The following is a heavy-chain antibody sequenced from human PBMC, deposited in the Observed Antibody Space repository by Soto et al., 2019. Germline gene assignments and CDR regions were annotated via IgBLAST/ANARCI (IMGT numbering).Heavy chain of an antibody. V-gene: IGHV3-23*01. CDR1: GFTFSSYA. D-gene: IGHD2-2*01. CDR3: AKFAVVVPAAKGPFDY. Sequence: GGSLRLSCAASGFTFSSYAMSWVRQAPGKGLEWVSAISGSGGSTYYADSVKGRFTISRDNSKHTLYLQMNSLRAEDTAVYYCAKFAVVVPAAKGPFDYWGQGTLVTVSS. J-gene: IGHJ4*02. CDR2: ISGSGGST.